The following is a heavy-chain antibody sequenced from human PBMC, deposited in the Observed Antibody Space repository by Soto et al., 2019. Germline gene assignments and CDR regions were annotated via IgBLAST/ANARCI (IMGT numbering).Heavy chain of an antibody. CDR2: IIPIFGTA. V-gene: IGHV1-69*12. Sequence: QVQLVQSGAEVKKPGSSVKVSCKASGGTFSSYAISWVRQAPGQGLEWMGGIIPIFGTANYAQKFQVRVTIPADESTSTAYMELSSLRSEDTAVYYCARTGYIEQWLANFDYWGQGTLVTVSS. CDR1: GGTFSSYA. CDR3: ARTGYIEQWLANFDY. D-gene: IGHD6-19*01. J-gene: IGHJ4*02.